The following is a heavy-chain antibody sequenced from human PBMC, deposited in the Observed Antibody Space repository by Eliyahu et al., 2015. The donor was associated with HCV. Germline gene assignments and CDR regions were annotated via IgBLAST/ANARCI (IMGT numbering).Heavy chain of an antibody. Sequence: EVQLVESGGGLVNPGGSLRXXXVAXGFTFSSYTMXWVRQAPGKGLXXIXSVXGSSFYIYQVDSMRGRFTISRDNAKNSLYLQMNSLRVDDTAVYYCARSPDAFNYRGAMDVWGQGTTVTVSS. CDR1: GFTFSSYT. CDR2: VXGSSFYI. D-gene: IGHD5-24*01. CDR3: ARSPDAFNYRGAMDV. J-gene: IGHJ6*02. V-gene: IGHV3-21*02.